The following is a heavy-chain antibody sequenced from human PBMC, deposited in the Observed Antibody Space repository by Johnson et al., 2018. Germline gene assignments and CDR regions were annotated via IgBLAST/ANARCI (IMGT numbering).Heavy chain of an antibody. J-gene: IGHJ3*02. Sequence: QVQLVESGGGVVQXGRSLRLXCAASGFTFSSYGMHWVRQAPGKGLERVAVISYDGSNKYYADSVKGRFTISRDNSKHTLYLQMNSLRAEDTAVYSWAADPASDAFDIWGQGTMVTVSS. V-gene: IGHV3-30*03. CDR3: AADPASDAFDI. CDR1: GFTFSSYG. CDR2: ISYDGSNK.